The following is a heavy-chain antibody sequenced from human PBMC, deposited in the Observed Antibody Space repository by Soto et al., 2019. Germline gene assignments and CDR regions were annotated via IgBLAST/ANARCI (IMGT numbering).Heavy chain of an antibody. D-gene: IGHD5-18*01. Sequence: EVQLVESGGDLVQPGGFLRLSCATSGFTFSRYWMHWVRQVPGKGLVWVSRINSDGSSISYSDSVKGRFTISRDNAKNTLYLQMNSLRVEDTAVYYCARLPVDTITGLAYWGQGTLVTVSS. V-gene: IGHV3-74*01. CDR2: INSDGSSI. CDR1: GFTFSRYW. CDR3: ARLPVDTITGLAY. J-gene: IGHJ4*02.